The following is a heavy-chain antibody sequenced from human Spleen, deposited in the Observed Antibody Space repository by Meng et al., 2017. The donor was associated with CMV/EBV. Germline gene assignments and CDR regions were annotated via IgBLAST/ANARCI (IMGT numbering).Heavy chain of an antibody. CDR2: IYGSA. D-gene: IGHD3-3*01. V-gene: IGHV4-31*02. CDR1: GASSSSAAYY. CDR3: ARCHAFWRGSIHFDY. Sequence: TVSGASSSSAAYYWSWIRHHPGKGLEWIGYIYGSAFYNPSLKSRLTISVAPSEPPFSLTLPSVTASSPSVSSSARCHAFWRGSIHFDYWGQGTLVTVSS. J-gene: IGHJ4*02.